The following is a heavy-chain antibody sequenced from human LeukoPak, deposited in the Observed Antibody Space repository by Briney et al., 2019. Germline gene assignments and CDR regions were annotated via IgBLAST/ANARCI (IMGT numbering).Heavy chain of an antibody. D-gene: IGHD1-26*01. V-gene: IGHV1-2*02. CDR1: GYTFTGYY. CDR3: ATDLQGWELGYAFDI. CDR2: INPNSGGT. Sequence: GASVKVSCKASGYTFTGYYMHWVRQAPGQGLEWMGWINPNSGGTNYAQKFQGRVTMTRDTSISTAYMELSRLRSDDTAVYYCATDLQGWELGYAFDIWGQGTMVTVSS. J-gene: IGHJ3*02.